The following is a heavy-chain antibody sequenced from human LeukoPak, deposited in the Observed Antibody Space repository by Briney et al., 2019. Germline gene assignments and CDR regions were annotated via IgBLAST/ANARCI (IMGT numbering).Heavy chain of an antibody. V-gene: IGHV3-74*01. Sequence: GGSLRLSCVASGFMFSSYWMNWVRQAPGKALVWDSRINSEGSTTSSADSVKGRVTISRDNAKNTLFLQMNSLRAEDTAVYYCARGRGSFDIWGQGTMVTVSS. CDR2: INSEGSTT. CDR3: ARGRGSFDI. CDR1: GFMFSSYW. J-gene: IGHJ3*02.